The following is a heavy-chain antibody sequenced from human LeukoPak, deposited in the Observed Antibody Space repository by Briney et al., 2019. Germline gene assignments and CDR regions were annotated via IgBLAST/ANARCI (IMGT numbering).Heavy chain of an antibody. CDR3: ARGRGWLRFGNWFDP. Sequence: SETLSLTCTVSGGSISRSSYYWGWIRQPPGKGLEWIGSIFYSGSTDLNPSLKSRVTISVDTSKNQFSLKLTSVTTADTAVYYCARGRGWLRFGNWFDPWGQGTLVTVSS. V-gene: IGHV4-39*07. J-gene: IGHJ5*02. CDR1: GGSISRSSYY. D-gene: IGHD5-12*01. CDR2: IFYSGST.